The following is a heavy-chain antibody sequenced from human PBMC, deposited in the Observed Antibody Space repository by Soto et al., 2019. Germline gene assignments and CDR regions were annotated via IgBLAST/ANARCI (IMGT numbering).Heavy chain of an antibody. CDR2: IITILGIA. CDR1: GGTFSSYT. J-gene: IGHJ4*02. Sequence: QVQLVQSGAEVKKPGSSVKVSCKASGGTFSSYTISWVRQAPGQGLEWMGRIITILGIANYAQKFQGRVTITADKSTSTAYMELSSLRSEDTAVYYCARDRSYYSNCGGYFDYWGQETLVTGSS. CDR3: ARDRSYYSNCGGYFDY. D-gene: IGHD4-4*01. V-gene: IGHV1-69*08.